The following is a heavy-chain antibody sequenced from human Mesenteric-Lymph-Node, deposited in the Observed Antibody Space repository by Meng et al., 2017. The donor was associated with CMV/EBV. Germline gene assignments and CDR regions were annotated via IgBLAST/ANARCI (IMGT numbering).Heavy chain of an antibody. Sequence: SVRLISSAGHYWCWIRQHPAKGLEWIGYIYYSDNIHYNPSLESRVTMSVDTSKNQFSLRLTSVTAADTAVYYCARDSRGYSYGMIDTWGQGTLVTVSS. V-gene: IGHV4-31*02. CDR1: VRLISSAGHY. D-gene: IGHD5-18*01. J-gene: IGHJ5*02. CDR3: ARDSRGYSYGMIDT. CDR2: IYYSDNI.